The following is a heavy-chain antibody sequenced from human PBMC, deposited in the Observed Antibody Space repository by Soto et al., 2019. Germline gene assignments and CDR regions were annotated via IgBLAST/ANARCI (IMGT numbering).Heavy chain of an antibody. V-gene: IGHV3-23*01. Sequence: GGSLRLSCAASGFTFSSYAMNWVRQAPGKGLECVSSISNGGGSTYYADSVKGRFTISRDNSKNTLYLQMNSLRADDTAVYYCAKDGGAHSSSWHDYWGQGTLVTVSS. CDR2: ISNGGGST. CDR1: GFTFSSYA. D-gene: IGHD6-13*01. CDR3: AKDGGAHSSSWHDY. J-gene: IGHJ4*02.